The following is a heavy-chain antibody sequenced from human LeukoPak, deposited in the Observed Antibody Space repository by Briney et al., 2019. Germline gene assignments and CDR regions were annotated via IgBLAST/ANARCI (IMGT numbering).Heavy chain of an antibody. J-gene: IGHJ4*02. D-gene: IGHD3-22*01. CDR2: INTNTGNP. Sequence: GGSLRLSCAASGFTFTSYAMNWVRQAPGQGLEWMGWINTNTGNPTYAQGFTGRFVFSLDTSVSTAYLQISSLKAEDTAVYYCARGSYYYDSSGYYPDFDYWGQGTLVTVSS. CDR1: GFTFTSYA. V-gene: IGHV7-4-1*02. CDR3: ARGSYYYDSSGYYPDFDY.